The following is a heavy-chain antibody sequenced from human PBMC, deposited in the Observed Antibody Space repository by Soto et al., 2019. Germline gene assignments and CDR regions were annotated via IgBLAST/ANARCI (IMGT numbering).Heavy chain of an antibody. CDR3: ARTSGGGISASFDF. CDR1: GFSLSTSRGG. V-gene: IGHV2-5*02. CDR2: IYWDDDK. J-gene: IGHJ4*02. Sequence: QITLKESGPTLVKPTQTLTLTCTFSGFSLSTSRGGVGWIRQPPGKALEWLALIYWDDDKRYSPSLKSRLTITKDTSNYQVARPMTNPAPGDTATYYCARTSGGGISASFDFRGQGTLVTVSS. D-gene: IGHD2-15*01.